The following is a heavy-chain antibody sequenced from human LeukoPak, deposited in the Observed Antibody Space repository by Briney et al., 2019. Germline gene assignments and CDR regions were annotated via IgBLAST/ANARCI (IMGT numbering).Heavy chain of an antibody. CDR2: INPSGGST. D-gene: IGHD6-6*01. V-gene: IGHV1-46*01. J-gene: IGHJ5*02. CDR3: ASSIIAAQPFDP. CDR1: GYTFTSYY. Sequence: ASVNVSCKASGYTFTSYYMHWVRQAPGQGLEWMGIINPSGGSTSYAQKFQGRVTMTRDTSTSTVYMELSSLRSEDTAVYYCASSIIAAQPFDPWGQGTLVTVSS.